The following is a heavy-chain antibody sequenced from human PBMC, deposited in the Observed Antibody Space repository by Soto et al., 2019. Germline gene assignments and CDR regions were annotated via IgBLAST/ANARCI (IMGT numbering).Heavy chain of an antibody. CDR3: ERPLRTGHGDFDF. D-gene: IGHD2-8*01. J-gene: IGHJ4*02. Sequence: GESLKISCMCSVYNFLDYWINWVRQVRGKGLEWMGKIDPKDAYTYYSPSFKGRVIISPYKSINTAYLQWSSLRASDTVIYFCERPLRTGHGDFDFWGQGTLVTVSS. V-gene: IGHV5-10-1*01. CDR2: IDPKDAYT. CDR1: VYNFLDYW.